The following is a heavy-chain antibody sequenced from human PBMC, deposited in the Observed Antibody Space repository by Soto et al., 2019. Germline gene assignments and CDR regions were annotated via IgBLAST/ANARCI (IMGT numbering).Heavy chain of an antibody. CDR3: AKSMVRGVTGLFEY. J-gene: IGHJ4*02. V-gene: IGHV3-30*18. D-gene: IGHD3-10*01. CDR1: GFTFSRYG. CDR2: MSYDENNK. Sequence: QVQLVESEGGVVQPGRSLRLSCAASGFTFSRYGMHWVRQAPGKGLEWVAVMSYDENNKYYADSVEGRFTISRDNSKNTLYLQMDSLRAEDTAVYYCAKSMVRGVTGLFEYWGQGTLVTVSS.